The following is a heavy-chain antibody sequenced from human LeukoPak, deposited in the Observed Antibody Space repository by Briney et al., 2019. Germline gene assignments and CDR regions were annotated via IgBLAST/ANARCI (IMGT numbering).Heavy chain of an antibody. CDR1: GFTFSSYA. CDR2: ISSSGGNT. Sequence: GGSLRLPCAASGFTFSSYAMSWVRQAPGKGLEWVSSISSSGGNTYYAGSVRGRFTISRDNSKNTLYLQMSSLRAEDTAVYFCATLNTPFDYWGQGILVTVSS. D-gene: IGHD2-15*01. J-gene: IGHJ4*02. CDR3: ATLNTPFDY. V-gene: IGHV3-23*01.